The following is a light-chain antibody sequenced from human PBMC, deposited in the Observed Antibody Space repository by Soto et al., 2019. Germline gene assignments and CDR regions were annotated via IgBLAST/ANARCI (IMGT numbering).Light chain of an antibody. CDR1: QSLGTW. V-gene: IGKV4-1*01. CDR2: WAS. CDR3: QQYYSTPRT. Sequence: DIQMTQSPSTLSAFVGDRVTITCRASQSLGTWLAWYQQKPGQPPKLLIYWASTRESGVPDRFSGSGSGTDFTLTISSLQAEDVAVYYCQQYYSTPRTFGQGTKVDIK. J-gene: IGKJ1*01.